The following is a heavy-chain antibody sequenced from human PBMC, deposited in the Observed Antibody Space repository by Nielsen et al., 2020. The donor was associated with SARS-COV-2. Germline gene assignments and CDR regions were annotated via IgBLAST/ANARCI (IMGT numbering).Heavy chain of an antibody. CDR3: ATENVDKRDYGLDV. D-gene: IGHD5-12*01. Sequence: GESLKISCAASGFTFSDYYMSWIRQAPGKGLEWVSYISDSSSYTNYAESVKGRFTISRDNAKNSLYLQMNSLRAEDTAVYYCATENVDKRDYGLDVWGQGTTATVSS. J-gene: IGHJ6*02. CDR2: ISDSSSYT. CDR1: GFTFSDYY. V-gene: IGHV3-11*03.